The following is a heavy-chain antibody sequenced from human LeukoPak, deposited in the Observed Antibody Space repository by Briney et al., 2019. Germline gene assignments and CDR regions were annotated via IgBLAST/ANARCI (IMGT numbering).Heavy chain of an antibody. D-gene: IGHD3-10*01. V-gene: IGHV1-18*04. CDR2: ISAYNGNT. J-gene: IGHJ5*02. CDR1: GYTFTSYG. CDR3: ARDHPGFGELFGNWFDP. Sequence: ASVKVSCKASGYTFTSYGISWVRQAPGQGLEWMGWISAYNGNTNYAQKLQGRVTMTTDTSTSTAYMELRSLRSDDTAVYYRARDHPGFGELFGNWFDPWGQGTLVTVSS.